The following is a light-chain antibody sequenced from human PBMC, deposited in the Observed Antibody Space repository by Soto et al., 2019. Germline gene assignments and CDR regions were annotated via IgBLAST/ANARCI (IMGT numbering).Light chain of an antibody. V-gene: IGLV2-14*01. Sequence: QSALTQPASVSGSPGQSITISCTGTSSDIGTYNFVSWYQHHPGKAPKLMIFEVSYRPSGVSNRFSGSKSGNTASLTISGLQAEDEADYYCCSYTSGSTRVVFGGGTKLTVL. CDR3: CSYTSGSTRVV. CDR1: SSDIGTYNF. J-gene: IGLJ3*02. CDR2: EVS.